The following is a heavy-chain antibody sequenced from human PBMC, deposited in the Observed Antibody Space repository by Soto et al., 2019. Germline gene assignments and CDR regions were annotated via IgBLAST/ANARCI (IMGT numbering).Heavy chain of an antibody. CDR1: GFTFSSYW. Sequence: PGGSLRLSCAASGFTFSSYWMHWVRQAPGKGLVWVSRIYTDGSSANYADSVQGRLTISRDNAKNTLYLQMNSLRAEDTAVYYCARGGYYGMDVWGRGTTVTVS. J-gene: IGHJ6*02. CDR3: ARGGYYGMDV. CDR2: IYTDGSSA. D-gene: IGHD3-10*01. V-gene: IGHV3-74*01.